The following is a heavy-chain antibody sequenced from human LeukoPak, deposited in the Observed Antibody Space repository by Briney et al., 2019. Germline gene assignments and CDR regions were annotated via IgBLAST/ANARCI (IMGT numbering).Heavy chain of an antibody. CDR3: ARDHDYGNYGTYEDY. CDR1: GDSVSRDNVA. D-gene: IGHD4-11*01. CDR2: TYYRSKWYN. Sequence: SQTLSLTCAISGDSVSRDNVAWSWIRQSPSRGLEWLGRTYYRSKWYNDYAVSVNSRITINPDTSKNQFSLQLKSVTPEDTAVYYCARDHDYGNYGTYEDYWGQGTLVTVSS. V-gene: IGHV6-1*01. J-gene: IGHJ4*02.